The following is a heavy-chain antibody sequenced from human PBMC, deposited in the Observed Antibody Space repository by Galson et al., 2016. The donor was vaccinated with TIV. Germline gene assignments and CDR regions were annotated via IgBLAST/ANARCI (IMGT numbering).Heavy chain of an antibody. D-gene: IGHD3-9*01. J-gene: IGHJ4*02. V-gene: IGHV1-2*02. Sequence: SVKVFCKASGYMFTDYYIHWVRQAPGQGLEWMGWITPINGDTKYAQKFQGRVAMTRDKSISTAYLELTRVTTDDTAVYYCARDRNTYYFDIPFDYWGQGTQVTVSS. CDR3: ARDRNTYYFDIPFDY. CDR1: GYMFTDYY. CDR2: ITPINGDT.